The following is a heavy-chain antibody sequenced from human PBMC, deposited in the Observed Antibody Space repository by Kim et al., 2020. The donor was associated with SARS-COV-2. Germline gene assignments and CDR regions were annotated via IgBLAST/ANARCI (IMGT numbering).Heavy chain of an antibody. CDR1: GGSISSTSYF. CDR3: ARMLFGELLLGWFDP. D-gene: IGHD3-10*02. Sequence: SETLSLTCTVSGGSISSTSYFWAWLRQPPGKGLEWIGRIYYTGSTDYNPSLRSRVTISSDTSRNQFSLKLTSVTAADTAVYYCARMLFGELLLGWFDPWGQGTLVTASS. V-gene: IGHV4-39*07. J-gene: IGHJ5*02. CDR2: IYYTGST.